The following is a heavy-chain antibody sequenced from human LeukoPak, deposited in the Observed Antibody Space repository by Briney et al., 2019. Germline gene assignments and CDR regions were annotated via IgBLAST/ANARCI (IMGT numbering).Heavy chain of an antibody. D-gene: IGHD3-10*01. CDR2: INHSGST. Sequence: SETLSLTCAVYGGSFSGYYWSWIRQPPGKGLEWIGEINHSGSTNYHPSLKSRVTISVDTSKNQFSLKLSSVTAADTAVYYCARVIVSYYYGSGSYRPNHPHPFYDYWGQGTLVTVSS. J-gene: IGHJ4*02. CDR1: GGSFSGYY. V-gene: IGHV4-34*01. CDR3: ARVIVSYYYGSGSYRPNHPHPFYDY.